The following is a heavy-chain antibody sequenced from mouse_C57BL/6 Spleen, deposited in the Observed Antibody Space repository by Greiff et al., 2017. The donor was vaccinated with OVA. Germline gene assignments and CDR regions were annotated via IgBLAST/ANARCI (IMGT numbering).Heavy chain of an antibody. J-gene: IGHJ4*01. CDR2: SRNKANDYTT. CDR3: ARDATGPYYAMDY. CDR1: GFTFSDFY. V-gene: IGHV7-1*01. Sequence: EVQVVESGGGLVQSGRSLRLSCATSGFTFSDFYMEWVRQAPGKGLEWIAASRNKANDYTTEYSASVKGRFIVSRDTSQSILYLQMNALRAEDTAIYYCARDATGPYYAMDYWGQGTSVTVSS. D-gene: IGHD4-1*01.